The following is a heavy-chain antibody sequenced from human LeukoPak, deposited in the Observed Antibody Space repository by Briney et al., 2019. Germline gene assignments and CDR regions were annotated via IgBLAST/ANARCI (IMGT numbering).Heavy chain of an antibody. Sequence: SQTLSLTCTVSGGSISSCGYYWSWIRQHPGKGLEWIGYIYYSGSTYYNPSLKSRVTISVDTSKNQFSLKLSSVTAADTAVYYCARMGIPVYYYYMDVWGKGTTVTVSS. CDR2: IYYSGST. D-gene: IGHD7-27*01. CDR1: GGSISSCGYY. CDR3: ARMGIPVYYYYMDV. J-gene: IGHJ6*03. V-gene: IGHV4-31*03.